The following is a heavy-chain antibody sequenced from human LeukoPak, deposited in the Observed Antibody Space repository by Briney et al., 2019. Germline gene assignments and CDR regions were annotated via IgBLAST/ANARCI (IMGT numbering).Heavy chain of an antibody. D-gene: IGHD2-2*01. V-gene: IGHV5-51*01. CDR1: GYSFTSYW. CDR2: IYPGDSDT. J-gene: IGHJ4*02. CDR3: ASSEGYCSSTSCFRGGSFDY. Sequence: GESLKISCKGSGYSFTSYWIGWVRQMPGKGLEWMGIIYPGDSDTRYSSSFQGQVTISADKSISTAYLQWSSLKASDTAMYYCASSEGYCSSTSCFRGGSFDYWGQGTLVTVSS.